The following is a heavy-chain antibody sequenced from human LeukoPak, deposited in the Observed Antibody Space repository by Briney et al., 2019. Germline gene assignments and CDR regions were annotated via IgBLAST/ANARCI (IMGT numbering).Heavy chain of an antibody. V-gene: IGHV5-51*01. CDR3: ARPYCSGGSCYPTQFDY. D-gene: IGHD2-15*01. Sequence: GESLKISCKGSGYSFTSYWIGWVRQMPGKGLGWMGIIYPGDSDTRYSPSFQGQVTISADKSISTAYLQWSSLKASDTAMYYCARPYCSGGSCYPTQFDYWGQGTLVTVSS. CDR1: GYSFTSYW. J-gene: IGHJ4*02. CDR2: IYPGDSDT.